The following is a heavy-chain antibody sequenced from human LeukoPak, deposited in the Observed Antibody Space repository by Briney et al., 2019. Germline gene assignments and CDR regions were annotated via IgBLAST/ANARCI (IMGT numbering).Heavy chain of an antibody. Sequence: GGSLRLSCEASGSSLDNYAMSWVRQAPGKGLEYIAYISRSSLAINCAESVRGRFIVSRDNARNSLYLQMNGLRADDTAVYHCAGDPSVGSTWYYYVDVWGKGTTVTVSS. CDR2: ISRSSLAI. D-gene: IGHD6-13*01. CDR3: AGDPSVGSTWYYYVDV. CDR1: GSSLDNYA. V-gene: IGHV3-48*04. J-gene: IGHJ6*03.